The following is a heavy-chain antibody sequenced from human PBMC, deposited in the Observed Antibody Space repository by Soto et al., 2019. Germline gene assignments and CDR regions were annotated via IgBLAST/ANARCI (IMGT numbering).Heavy chain of an antibody. V-gene: IGHV4-31*03. CDR2: MYYSGHS. CDR1: GGSISDNAYY. J-gene: IGHJ6*02. CDR3: ARDDRYGPMGGMDV. Sequence: QVQLQESGPGLVKPSQTLSLTCTVSGGSISDNAYYWSWVRQHPGKGLEWIGYMYYSGHSYYHPSLRSRVTISVDTSKNQFSLKLTSVTDADTAVYFCARDDRYGPMGGMDVWGQGTSVTVSS. D-gene: IGHD3-10*01.